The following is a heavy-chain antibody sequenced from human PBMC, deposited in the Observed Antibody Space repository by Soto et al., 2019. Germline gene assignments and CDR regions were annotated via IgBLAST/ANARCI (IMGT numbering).Heavy chain of an antibody. CDR1: GGSISSGGYY. V-gene: IGHV4-31*03. CDR2: IYYSGST. D-gene: IGHD3-10*01. Sequence: SETLSLTCSVSGGSISSGGYYWSWIRQHPGKGLEWIGYIYYSGSTYYNPSLKSRLTMSVDTSKNQFSLKLSPVTAEDTAVYYCARDGEVRGVFDYWGQGTLVTVSS. CDR3: ARDGEVRGVFDY. J-gene: IGHJ4*02.